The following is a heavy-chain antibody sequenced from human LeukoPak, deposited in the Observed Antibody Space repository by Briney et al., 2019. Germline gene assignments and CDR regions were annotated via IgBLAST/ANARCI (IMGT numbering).Heavy chain of an antibody. Sequence: ASVKVSCKASGYTFTSYGISWVRQAPGQGLEWMGWISAYNGNTNYAQKLQGRVTMTTDTSTSTAYMELRSLRSDDTAVYYCATTIGDLTSHLNWYFDLWGRGTLVTVSS. CDR3: ATTIGDLTSHLNWYFDL. D-gene: IGHD4-17*01. CDR2: ISAYNGNT. J-gene: IGHJ2*01. V-gene: IGHV1-18*01. CDR1: GYTFTSYG.